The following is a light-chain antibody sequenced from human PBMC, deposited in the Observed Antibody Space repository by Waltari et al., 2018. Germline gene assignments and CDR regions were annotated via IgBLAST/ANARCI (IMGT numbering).Light chain of an antibody. Sequence: QSALTQPASVSGSPGQSLTISCTGTSNDVGGYDYVSWYQQHPDKAPKLVIFDVSNRPSGVSRRFSASKSGNTASLTISGLQAEDEAVYYCNSYSSTTTLVFGGGTKVTVL. CDR1: SNDVGGYDY. J-gene: IGLJ2*01. CDR3: NSYSSTTTLV. V-gene: IGLV2-14*03. CDR2: DVS.